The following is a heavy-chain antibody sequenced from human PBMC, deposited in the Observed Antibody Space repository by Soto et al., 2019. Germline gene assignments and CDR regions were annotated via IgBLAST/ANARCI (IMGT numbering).Heavy chain of an antibody. Sequence: SVKVSCKASGGTFSSYAISWVRQAPGQGLEWMGGIIPIFGTANYAQKFQGRVTITADESTSTAYMELSSLRSEDTAVYYCARDYGVGAKNYYGMDVWGQGTTITVSS. CDR2: IIPIFGTA. CDR3: ARDYGVGAKNYYGMDV. CDR1: GGTFSSYA. D-gene: IGHD1-26*01. J-gene: IGHJ6*02. V-gene: IGHV1-69*13.